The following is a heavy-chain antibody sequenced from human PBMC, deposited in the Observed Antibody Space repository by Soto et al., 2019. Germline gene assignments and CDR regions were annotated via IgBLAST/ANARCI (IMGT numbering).Heavy chain of an antibody. CDR3: ARDGTGSITGTTYYYYYYGMDV. V-gene: IGHV3-21*01. CDR1: GFTFSSYS. Sequence: GGSLRLSCAASGFTFSSYSMNWVRQAPGKGLEWVSSISSSSSYIYYADSVKGRFTISRDNAKNSLYLQMNSLRAEDTAVYYCARDGTGSITGTTYYYYYYGMDVWGQGTTVTVSS. J-gene: IGHJ6*02. D-gene: IGHD1-7*01. CDR2: ISSSSSYI.